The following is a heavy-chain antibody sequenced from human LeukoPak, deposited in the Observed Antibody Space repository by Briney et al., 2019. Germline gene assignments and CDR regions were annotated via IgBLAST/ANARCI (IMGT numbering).Heavy chain of an antibody. D-gene: IGHD6-19*01. J-gene: IGHJ4*02. V-gene: IGHV3-23*01. CDR2: ISGSGGST. CDR1: GFTFSSYA. CDR3: AKDAGIAVAGINDY. Sequence: PGASLRLSCAASGFTFSSYAMSWVRQAPGKGLEWVSAISGSGGSTYCADSVEGRFTISRENSKNTLYLQMNSLRAEDTAVYYCAKDAGIAVAGINDYWGQGTLVTVSS.